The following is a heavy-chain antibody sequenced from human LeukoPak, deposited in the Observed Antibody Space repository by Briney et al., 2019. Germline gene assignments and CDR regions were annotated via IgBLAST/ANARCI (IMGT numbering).Heavy chain of an antibody. Sequence: ASVKVSCKASGYTFTSYGINWVRQAPGQGLEWMGWISAYNGNTNYAQKLQGRVTMTTDTSTSTAYVELRSLRSDDTAVYYCARGPIFGVAGDYWGQGTLVTVSS. D-gene: IGHD3-3*02. CDR1: GYTFTSYG. CDR2: ISAYNGNT. CDR3: ARGPIFGVAGDY. J-gene: IGHJ4*02. V-gene: IGHV1-18*01.